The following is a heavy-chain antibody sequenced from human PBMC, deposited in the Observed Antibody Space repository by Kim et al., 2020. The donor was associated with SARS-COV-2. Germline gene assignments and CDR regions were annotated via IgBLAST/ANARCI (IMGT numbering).Heavy chain of an antibody. CDR2: P. Sequence: PTYAQGFTGRLVFSLDTSVSTAYLQIRRLKAEDTAVYYCARSPSRYYGMDVWGQGTTVTVSS. J-gene: IGHJ6*02. CDR3: ARSPSRYYGMDV. V-gene: IGHV7-4-1*02.